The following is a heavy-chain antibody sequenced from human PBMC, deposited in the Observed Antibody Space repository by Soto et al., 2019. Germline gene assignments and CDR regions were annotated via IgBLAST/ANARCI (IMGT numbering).Heavy chain of an antibody. D-gene: IGHD2-2*01. CDR1: GFSLSTSGVG. CDR2: IYWYDDK. CDR3: AHVGYCISFSCSNGFDP. V-gene: IGHV2-5*01. J-gene: IGHJ5*02. Sequence: QITLKESGPTLVKPTQTLTLTCTFSGFSLSTSGVGVGWIRQPPGKALEWLALIYWYDDKRYSPSLKSRLTISKDTSKIQVVLTMTDMDPVDTVTYYCAHVGYCISFSCSNGFDPWGQGTLVTVSS.